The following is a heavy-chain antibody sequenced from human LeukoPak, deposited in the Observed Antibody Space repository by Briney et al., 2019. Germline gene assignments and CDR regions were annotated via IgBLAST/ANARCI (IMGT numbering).Heavy chain of an antibody. Sequence: GGSLRLSCAASGFTFSSYWMSWVRQAPGEGLEWVANIKQDGSEKYYVDSVKGRLTISRDNAKSSLYLQMNSLRAEDTAVYYCARVKYYYGSGSDYFDYWGQGTLVTVSS. CDR1: GFTFSSYW. V-gene: IGHV3-7*03. CDR2: IKQDGSEK. D-gene: IGHD3-10*01. CDR3: ARVKYYYGSGSDYFDY. J-gene: IGHJ4*02.